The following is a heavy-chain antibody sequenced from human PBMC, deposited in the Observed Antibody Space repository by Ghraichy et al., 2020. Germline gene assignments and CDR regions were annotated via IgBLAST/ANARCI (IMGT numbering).Heavy chain of an antibody. CDR2: INHSGST. CDR1: GGSFSGYY. V-gene: IGHV4-34*01. Sequence: SETLSLTCAVYGGSFSGYYWSWIRQPPGKGLEWIGEINHSGSTNYNPSLKSRVTISVDTSKNQFSLKLSSVTAADTAVYYCARGVPSGMIVVVITNRRHAFDIWGQGTMVTVSS. J-gene: IGHJ3*02. CDR3: ARGVPSGMIVVVITNRRHAFDI. D-gene: IGHD3-22*01.